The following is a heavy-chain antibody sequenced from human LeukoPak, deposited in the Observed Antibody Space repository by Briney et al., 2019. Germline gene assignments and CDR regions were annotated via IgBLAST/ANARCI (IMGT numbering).Heavy chain of an antibody. V-gene: IGHV4-61*02. Sequence: SQTLSLICTVSGGSISSGSYYWSWIRQPAGKGLEWIGRIYTSGSTNYNPSLKSRVTISVDTSKNQFSLKLSSVTAAGTAVYYCARADYSAWDAFDIWGQGTMVTVSS. CDR3: ARADYSAWDAFDI. CDR1: GGSISSGSYY. CDR2: IYTSGST. D-gene: IGHD4-11*01. J-gene: IGHJ3*02.